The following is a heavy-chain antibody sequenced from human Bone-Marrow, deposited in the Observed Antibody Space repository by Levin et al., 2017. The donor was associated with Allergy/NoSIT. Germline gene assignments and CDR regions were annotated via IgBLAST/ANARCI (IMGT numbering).Heavy chain of an antibody. CDR2: ISPYNGDT. V-gene: IGHV1-18*01. J-gene: IGHJ4*02. CDR3: ARENAGPSDLWSGYRGFDY. Sequence: VASVKVSCRASVYPFTFSFLLFFLPSPFPGLEWMGWISPYNGDTNYAQKLQGRVTMTTDTSTNIAYMELRSLRSDDTAVYYCARENAGPSDLWSGYRGFDYWGQGTLVTVSS. CDR1: VYPFTFSF. D-gene: IGHD3-3*01.